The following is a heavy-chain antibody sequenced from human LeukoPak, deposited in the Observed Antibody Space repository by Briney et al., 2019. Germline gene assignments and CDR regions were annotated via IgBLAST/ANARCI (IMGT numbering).Heavy chain of an antibody. V-gene: IGHV1-8*03. D-gene: IGHD3-10*01. CDR1: GYTFTSYD. CDR2: MNPNSGNT. CDR3: ARGLGSVDGFDP. J-gene: IGHJ5*02. Sequence: ASVKVSCKASGYTFTSYDINWVRQATGQGLEWMGWMNPNSGNTGYAQKFQGRVTITRDTSTSTVYMELSSLRSEDTAVYYCARGLGSVDGFDPWGQGTLVTVSS.